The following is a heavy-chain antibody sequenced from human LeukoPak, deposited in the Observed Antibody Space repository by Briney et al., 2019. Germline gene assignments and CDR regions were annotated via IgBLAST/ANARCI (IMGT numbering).Heavy chain of an antibody. V-gene: IGHV1-2*02. J-gene: IGHJ4*02. CDR3: SQWAGYYYGSGDSYYFDY. CDR2: INPNSGGT. D-gene: IGHD3-10*01. Sequence: ASVKVSCKPSGYTFTGYYMHWVGQAPGQGLEWMGWINPNSGGTNHAQQFQGRVTITRDTSHSTAHIELGRLRCDRPALYYRSQWAGYYYGSGDSYYFDYWGQGTLVTVSS. CDR1: GYTFTGYY.